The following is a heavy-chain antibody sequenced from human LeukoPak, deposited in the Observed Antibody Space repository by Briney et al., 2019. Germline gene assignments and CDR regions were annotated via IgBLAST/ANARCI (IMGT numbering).Heavy chain of an antibody. Sequence: GRSLRLSCAASGFTFSSYGMHWVRQAPGKGLEWVAVISYDGSNKYYADSVKGRFTISRDNSKNTLYLQMNSLRAEDTAVYYCARDPDSSGPSYFDYWGQGTLVTVSS. CDR2: ISYDGSNK. V-gene: IGHV3-30*19. CDR3: ARDPDSSGPSYFDY. CDR1: GFTFSSYG. D-gene: IGHD3-22*01. J-gene: IGHJ4*02.